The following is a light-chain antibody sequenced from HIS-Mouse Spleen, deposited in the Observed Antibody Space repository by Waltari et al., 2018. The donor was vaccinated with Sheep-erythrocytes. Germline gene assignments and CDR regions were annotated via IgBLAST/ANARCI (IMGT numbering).Light chain of an antibody. Sequence: QSALTQPRSVSGSPGQSVTISCTGTSSAVGGYNYVAWYHQHPGKAPKLMIYDVSNRPSGVSNRFSGSKSGNTASLTISGLQAEDEADYYCSSYTSSSTWVFGGGTKLTVL. CDR3: SSYTSSSTWV. J-gene: IGLJ3*02. V-gene: IGLV2-14*03. CDR1: SSAVGGYNY. CDR2: DVS.